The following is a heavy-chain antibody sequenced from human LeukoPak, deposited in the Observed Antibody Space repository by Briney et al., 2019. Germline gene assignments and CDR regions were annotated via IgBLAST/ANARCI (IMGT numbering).Heavy chain of an antibody. Sequence: SETLSLTCAVYGGSFSGYFWNWIRQPPGKGLEWVGEINHSGSTNYNPSLKSRVTMSVDTSENQFSLKLSSVSAADTAVYYCARLVDCSGGNCYYYFDYWGRGTLVTVSS. CDR2: INHSGST. J-gene: IGHJ4*02. CDR3: ARLVDCSGGNCYYYFDY. CDR1: GGSFSGYF. V-gene: IGHV4-34*01. D-gene: IGHD2-15*01.